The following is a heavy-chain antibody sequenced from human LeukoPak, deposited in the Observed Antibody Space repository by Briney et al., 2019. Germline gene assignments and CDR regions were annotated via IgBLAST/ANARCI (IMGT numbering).Heavy chain of an antibody. J-gene: IGHJ6*02. CDR2: ISGSGGST. V-gene: IGHV3-23*01. D-gene: IGHD6-13*01. Sequence: GGSLRLSCAASGFTFSSYAMSWVRQAPGKGLEWVSAISGSGGSTYYADSVKGRFTISRDNSKNTLYLQMSSLRAEDTAVYYCAKTRAAAGTDHYYYYYGMDVWGQGTTVTVSS. CDR3: AKTRAAAGTDHYYYYYGMDV. CDR1: GFTFSSYA.